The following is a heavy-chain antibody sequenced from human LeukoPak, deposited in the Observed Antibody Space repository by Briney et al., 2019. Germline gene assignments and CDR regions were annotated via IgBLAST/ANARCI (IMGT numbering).Heavy chain of an antibody. CDR3: ARSPRGSRYSNFDL. J-gene: IGHJ4*02. CDR2: IRQDSSEK. CDR1: GFTFSSFW. D-gene: IGHD3-22*01. Sequence: GGSLRLSCTTSGFTFSSFWLNWVRQAPGKGLEWAANIRQDSSEKYFVGSVKGRFTISRDNAKNSLYLQMDSLRAEDTAVYFCARSPRGSRYSNFDLWGQGTLVTVSS. V-gene: IGHV3-7*03.